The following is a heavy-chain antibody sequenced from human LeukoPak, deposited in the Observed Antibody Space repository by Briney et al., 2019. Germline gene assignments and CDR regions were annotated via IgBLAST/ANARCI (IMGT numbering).Heavy chain of an antibody. D-gene: IGHD3-22*01. CDR2: INSGGINT. CDR3: ARDLGQYYDTSDNWSDP. Sequence: PGGSLRLSCAASGFTFSNAWMHWVRQAPGKGLVWVSRINSGGINTSYADSVKGRFTISRDNAKNTLNLQMNSLRAEDTAVYYCARDLGQYYDTSDNWSDPWGQGTLVTVSS. J-gene: IGHJ5*02. CDR1: GFTFSNAW. V-gene: IGHV3-74*01.